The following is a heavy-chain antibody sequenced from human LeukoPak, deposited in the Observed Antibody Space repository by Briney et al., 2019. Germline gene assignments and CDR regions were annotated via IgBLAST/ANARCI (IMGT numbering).Heavy chain of an antibody. D-gene: IGHD6-6*01. CDR2: ISAYNGNT. J-gene: IGHJ4*02. CDR3: ASPGYSSSGGYY. V-gene: IGHV1-18*01. Sequence: ASVKVSCKASGYTFTSYGISWVRQAPGQGLEWMGWISAYNGNTNYAQKLQGRVTMTTDTSTSTVYMELSSLRSEDTAVYYCASPGYSSSGGYYWGQGTLVTVSS. CDR1: GYTFTSYG.